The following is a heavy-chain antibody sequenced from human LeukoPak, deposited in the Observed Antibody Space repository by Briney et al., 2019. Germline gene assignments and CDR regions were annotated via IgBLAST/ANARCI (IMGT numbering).Heavy chain of an antibody. CDR1: GYTFTGYY. CDR2: INPNSGGT. CDR3: AREDGFAPGPLGVGATTGRLWYFDL. D-gene: IGHD1-26*01. Sequence: GASVKVSCKASGYTFTGYYMHWVRQAPGQGLEWMGWINPNSGGTNYAQKFQGRVTMTRDTSISTAYMELSRLRSDDTAVYYCAREDGFAPGPLGVGATTGRLWYFDLWGRGTLVTVSS. V-gene: IGHV1-2*02. J-gene: IGHJ2*01.